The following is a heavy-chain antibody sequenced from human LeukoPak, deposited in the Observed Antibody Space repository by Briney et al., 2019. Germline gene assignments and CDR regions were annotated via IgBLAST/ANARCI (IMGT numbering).Heavy chain of an antibody. CDR3: ARDLYGMDV. Sequence: GGSLRLSCVAPGFTFSNYEMNWVRQAPGKGLEWVSYISRSGTTIHYADSVKGRFSISRDNGKNSLFLQLNSLRAEDTALYYCARDLYGMDVWGQGTTVTVSS. CDR1: GFTFSNYE. CDR2: ISRSGTTI. J-gene: IGHJ6*02. V-gene: IGHV3-48*03.